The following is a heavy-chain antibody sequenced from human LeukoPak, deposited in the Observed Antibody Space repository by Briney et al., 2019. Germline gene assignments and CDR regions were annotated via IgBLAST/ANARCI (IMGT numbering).Heavy chain of an antibody. D-gene: IGHD2-2*01. V-gene: IGHV3-66*01. J-gene: IGHJ6*02. CDR2: VYSGGST. Sequence: GGSLRLSCAASGFTVSSNYMGWVRQAPGKGLEWVSVVYSGGSTNYADSVKGRFTISRDNSKNTLYLQMNSLRAEDTAVYYCARVVEDFVVVPAAMTYYYGMDVWGQGTTVTVSS. CDR3: ARVVEDFVVVPAAMTYYYGMDV. CDR1: GFTVSSNY.